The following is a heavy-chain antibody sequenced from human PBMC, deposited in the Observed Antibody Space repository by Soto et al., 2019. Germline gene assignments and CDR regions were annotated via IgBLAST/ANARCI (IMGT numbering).Heavy chain of an antibody. J-gene: IGHJ4*02. CDR1: GFTFSSYG. Sequence: GGSLRLSCAASGFTFSSYGMHWVRQAPGKGLEWVAVISYDGSNKYYADSVKGRFTISRDNSKNTLYLQMNSLRAEDTAVYYCAKDWDDNFDYWGQGTLVTVSS. D-gene: IGHD1-1*01. V-gene: IGHV3-30*18. CDR3: AKDWDDNFDY. CDR2: ISYDGSNK.